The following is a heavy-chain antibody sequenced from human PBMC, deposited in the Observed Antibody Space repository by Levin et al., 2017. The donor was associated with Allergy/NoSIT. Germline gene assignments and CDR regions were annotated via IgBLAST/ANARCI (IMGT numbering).Heavy chain of an antibody. J-gene: IGHJ6*03. CDR2: ISTSSSTI. Sequence: PGGSLRLSCAASGFTFNRYSMNWVRQAPGQGLEWVSYISTSSSTIYYADSVKGRFTISRDNAKNSVYLQMNSLRDEDTAVYYCARAITDGPYHYYMDVWGKGTTVTVSS. CDR1: GFTFNRYS. V-gene: IGHV3-48*02. D-gene: IGHD5-12*01. CDR3: ARAITDGPYHYYMDV.